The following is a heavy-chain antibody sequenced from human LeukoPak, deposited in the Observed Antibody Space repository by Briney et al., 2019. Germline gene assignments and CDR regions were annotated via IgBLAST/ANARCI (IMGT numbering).Heavy chain of an antibody. D-gene: IGHD3-3*01. J-gene: IGHJ5*02. Sequence: SVKVSCKASGGTFSSYAISWVRQAPGQGLEWMGGIIPIFGTANYAQKFQGRVTITADESTSTAYMELSSLRSEDTAVYYCARDLSITIFGQPYNWFDPWGQGTLVTVSS. CDR3: ARDLSITIFGQPYNWFDP. V-gene: IGHV1-69*13. CDR1: GGTFSSYA. CDR2: IIPIFGTA.